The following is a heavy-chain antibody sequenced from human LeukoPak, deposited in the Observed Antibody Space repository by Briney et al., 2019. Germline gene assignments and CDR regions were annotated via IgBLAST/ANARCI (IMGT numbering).Heavy chain of an antibody. J-gene: IGHJ4*02. Sequence: PGGSLRLSCAASGFTFSSYWMHWVRQAPGKGLVWVSRINSDGSSTSYADSVKGRFTISRDNAKNTLYLQMNSLRAEDTAMYYCAKAARTTVTYSFDSWGQGTLVTVSS. CDR2: INSDGSST. CDR3: AKAARTTVTYSFDS. V-gene: IGHV3-74*01. CDR1: GFTFSSYW. D-gene: IGHD4-17*01.